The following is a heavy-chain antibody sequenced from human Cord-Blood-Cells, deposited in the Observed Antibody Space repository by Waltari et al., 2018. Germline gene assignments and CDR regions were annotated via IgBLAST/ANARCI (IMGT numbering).Heavy chain of an antibody. CDR1: GGTFSSYA. V-gene: IGHV1-69*01. D-gene: IGHD7-27*01. CDR2: IIPIFGTA. J-gene: IGHJ4*02. Sequence: VQLVQSGAEVKKPGSSVKVSCQAYGGTFSSYAISWVPQAPGQGLEWMGGIIPIFGTANYAQKFQGRVTITADESTSTAYMELSSLRSEDTAVYYCARDFGRTGYFDYWGQGTLVTVSS. CDR3: ARDFGRTGYFDY.